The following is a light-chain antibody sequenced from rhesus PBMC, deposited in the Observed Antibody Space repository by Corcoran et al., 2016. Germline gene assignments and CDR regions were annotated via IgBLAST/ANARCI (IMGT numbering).Light chain of an antibody. CDR1: QGISKY. CDR3: QRHNSYPLT. Sequence: DIQMTQSPSSLSASVGDTVTITCQASQGISKYFAWYQQKPGKAPKLLIYDASTLQSGVPSRFRGSGSGTKFTLTINSLQPEDLATYYCQRHNSYPLTFGGGTKVELK. V-gene: IGKV1-25*01. CDR2: DAS. J-gene: IGKJ4*01.